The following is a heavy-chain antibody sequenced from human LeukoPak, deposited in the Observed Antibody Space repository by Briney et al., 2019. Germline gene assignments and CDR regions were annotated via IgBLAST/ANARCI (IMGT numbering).Heavy chain of an antibody. D-gene: IGHD4-11*01. CDR2: IKSKTDGGTT. V-gene: IGHV3-15*01. CDR1: GFTFGDYV. CDR3: TTEATVNTGY. Sequence: GGSLRLSCTASGFTFGDYVMSWVRQAPGKGLEWVGRIKSKTDGGTTDYAAPVKGRFTISRDDSKNTLYLQMNSLKTEDTAVYYCTTEATVNTGYWGQGTLVTVSS. J-gene: IGHJ4*02.